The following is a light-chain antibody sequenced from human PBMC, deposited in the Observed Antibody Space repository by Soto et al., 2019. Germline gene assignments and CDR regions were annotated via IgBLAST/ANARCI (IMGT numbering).Light chain of an antibody. CDR1: QSINSKS. J-gene: IGKJ3*01. CDR3: QHYGGSFI. CDR2: NTS. V-gene: IGKV3-20*01. Sequence: EIVLTQSPGTLSLSPGERATVSCRVSQSINSKSLVWYQQKFGQAPRLLIYNTSSRATGTPDRFSGSGSGTDFTLSISRLEHEDFAVYYCQHYGGSFIFGPGTKVDIK.